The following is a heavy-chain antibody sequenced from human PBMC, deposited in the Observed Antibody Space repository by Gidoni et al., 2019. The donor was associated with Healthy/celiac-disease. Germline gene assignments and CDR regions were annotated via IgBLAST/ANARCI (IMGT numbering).Heavy chain of an antibody. D-gene: IGHD4-17*01. CDR1: GLTFSDAY. CDR2: ISISGSTT. CDR3: ARALDHHDDGDYRVYFDY. V-gene: IGHV3-11*01. Sequence: VQLVEAGGGLVKPGGSLRLSCAASGLTFSDAYMSWIRQATGSGLELVSSISISGSTTDYADTVKGRFTITTDNAKSSLYLQMNSLRAEDTAVYYCARALDHHDDGDYRVYFDYWGQGTLVTVSS. J-gene: IGHJ4*02.